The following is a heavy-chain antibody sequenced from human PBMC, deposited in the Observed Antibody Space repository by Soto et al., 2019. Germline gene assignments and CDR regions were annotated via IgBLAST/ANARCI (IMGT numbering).Heavy chain of an antibody. D-gene: IGHD1-26*01. J-gene: IGHJ4*02. CDR3: ARTLPPIDY. V-gene: IGHV1-18*01. Sequence: QVQLVQSGAEVKKPGASVKVSCKASGYTFSSYGISWVRQAPGQGLEWMGWISAYNGNTNYAQKLQGRVTMTTDTSTGTAYMELTSLRSEAPAVYYCARTLPPIDYWGQATLVTVSS. CDR1: GYTFSSYG. CDR2: ISAYNGNT.